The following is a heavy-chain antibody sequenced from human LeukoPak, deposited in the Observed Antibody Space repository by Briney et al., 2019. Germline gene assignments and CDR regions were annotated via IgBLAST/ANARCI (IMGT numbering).Heavy chain of an antibody. CDR2: ISAYNGNT. CDR1: GYTFTSYG. V-gene: IGHV1-18*01. J-gene: IGHJ4*02. Sequence: ASVKVSCKASGYTFTSYGISWVRQAPGQGLEWMGWISAYNGNTNYAQKFLGRVSMTADTSTSTAYMELRSLTSDDTAVYYCARSGRGTYYYFDLWGQGTLVTVSS. CDR3: ARSGRGTYYYFDL. D-gene: IGHD5-12*01.